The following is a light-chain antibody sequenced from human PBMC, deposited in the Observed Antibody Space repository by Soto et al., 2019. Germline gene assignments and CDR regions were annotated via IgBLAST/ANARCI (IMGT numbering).Light chain of an antibody. J-gene: IGKJ5*01. Sequence: DIQMTQSPSTLSASLGDRVTITCRASQSISNWLAWYQQKPGKAPKLLIYRASALERGVPSRFTGSGSGTEFTLTISSLQPDDFAIYFCQQYNTDSHTFGQGTRLEIK. CDR2: RAS. CDR3: QQYNTDSHT. V-gene: IGKV1-5*03. CDR1: QSISNW.